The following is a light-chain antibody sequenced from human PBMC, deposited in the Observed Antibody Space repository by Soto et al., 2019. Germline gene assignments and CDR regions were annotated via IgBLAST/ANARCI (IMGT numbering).Light chain of an antibody. V-gene: IGLV2-8*01. Sequence: QSALTQPPSASGSTGQSVTISCTGTSRDVGGYNYVSWYQQHPGKAPKLIISEVSKLPSGVPDRFSGSKSGNTASLSVSGLQADDEADYYCSSYAGSNNLVFGGGTKLTVL. CDR1: SRDVGGYNY. J-gene: IGLJ3*02. CDR2: EVS. CDR3: SSYAGSNNLV.